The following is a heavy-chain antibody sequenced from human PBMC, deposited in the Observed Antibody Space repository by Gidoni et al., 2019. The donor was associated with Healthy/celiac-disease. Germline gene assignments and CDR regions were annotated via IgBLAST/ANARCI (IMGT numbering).Heavy chain of an antibody. Sequence: QVQLVASGGGVVQPGRSLRLSCAASGFTFSSYAMHWVRQATGKGPEWVAVISYDGSNKYYADSVKGRFTISRDNSKNTLYLQMNSLRAEDTAVYYCARDRAQAVAGDYWGQGTLVTVSS. CDR1: GFTFSSYA. D-gene: IGHD6-19*01. V-gene: IGHV3-30*04. CDR2: ISYDGSNK. CDR3: ARDRAQAVAGDY. J-gene: IGHJ4*02.